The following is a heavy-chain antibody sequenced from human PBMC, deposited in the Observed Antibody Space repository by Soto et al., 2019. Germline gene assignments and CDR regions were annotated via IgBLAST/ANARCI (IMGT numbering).Heavy chain of an antibody. Sequence: SETLSLTCAIYNGSFSAYYWIWIRQPPGEGLEWIGEINHSGSTNYNPSLKSRVTMSVDTSKNQFSLKLSSVTAADTAVYYCARDSTRRGACDIWGQGTTVTVSS. V-gene: IGHV4-34*01. CDR1: NGSFSAYY. CDR3: ARDSTRRGACDI. CDR2: INHSGST. J-gene: IGHJ3*02. D-gene: IGHD4-4*01.